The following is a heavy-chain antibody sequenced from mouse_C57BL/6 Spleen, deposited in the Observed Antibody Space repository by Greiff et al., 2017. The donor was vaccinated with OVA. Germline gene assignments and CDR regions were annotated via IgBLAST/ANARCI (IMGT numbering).Heavy chain of an antibody. Sequence: EVQLQQSGPELVKPGASVKISCKASGYTFTDYYMNWVKQSHGKSLEWIGDINPNNGGTSYNQKFKGKATLTVAKSSSTAYMELRSLTSEDSAVYYCARFDYDEERYFDVWGTGTTVTVSS. CDR1: GYTFTDYY. CDR2: INPNNGGT. CDR3: ARFDYDEERYFDV. J-gene: IGHJ1*03. D-gene: IGHD2-4*01. V-gene: IGHV1-26*01.